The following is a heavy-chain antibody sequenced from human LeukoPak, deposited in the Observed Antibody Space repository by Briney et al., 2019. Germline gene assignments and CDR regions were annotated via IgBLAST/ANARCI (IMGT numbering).Heavy chain of an antibody. J-gene: IGHJ4*02. V-gene: IGHV3-30-3*01. CDR1: GFTFSSYA. D-gene: IGHD2-21*02. Sequence: PGGSLRLSCAASGFTFSSYAMHWVRQAPGKGLEWVAVISYDGSNKYYADSVKGRFTISRDNSKNTLYLQMNSLRAEDTAVYFCNRRTGGDNPDNWGQGTLVTVSP. CDR2: ISYDGSNK. CDR3: NRRTGGDNPDN.